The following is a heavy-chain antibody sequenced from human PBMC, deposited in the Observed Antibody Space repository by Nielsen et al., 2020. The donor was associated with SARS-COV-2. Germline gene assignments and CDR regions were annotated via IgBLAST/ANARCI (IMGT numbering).Heavy chain of an antibody. CDR2: IYYSGST. CDR1: GGSISSYY. CDR3: ARDFDGSGLVDY. Sequence: GSLRLSCTVSGGSISSYYWSWIRQPPGKGLEWIGYIYYSGSTNYNPSLKSRVTISVDTSKNQFSLKLSSVTAADTAVYYCARDFDGSGLVDYWGQGTLVTVSS. V-gene: IGHV4-59*13. J-gene: IGHJ4*02. D-gene: IGHD3-10*01.